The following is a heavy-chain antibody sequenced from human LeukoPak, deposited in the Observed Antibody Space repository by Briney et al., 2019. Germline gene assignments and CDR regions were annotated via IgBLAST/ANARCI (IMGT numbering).Heavy chain of an antibody. J-gene: IGHJ4*02. Sequence: SVKVSCKASGGTCSSCAISWVRQAPGQGLEWMGRIIPIFGTANYAQKFQGRVTITTDESTGTAYMELSSLRSEDTVVYYCARGYGDYEELDYWGQGTLVTVSS. V-gene: IGHV1-69*05. D-gene: IGHD4-17*01. CDR3: ARGYGDYEELDY. CDR2: IIPIFGTA. CDR1: GGTCSSCA.